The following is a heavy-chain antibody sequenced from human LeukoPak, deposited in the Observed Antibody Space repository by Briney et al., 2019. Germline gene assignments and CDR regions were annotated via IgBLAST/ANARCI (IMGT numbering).Heavy chain of an antibody. D-gene: IGHD3-3*01. J-gene: IGHJ6*03. CDR3: ARGYDFWSGSGENYYYMDV. Sequence: PSQTLSLTCTVSGGPISSGDYYWTWIRQPPGKGLEWIGYIYDSGSTYYSPSLKSRVTISLDTSKNQFSLKVSSVTAADTAVYYCARGYDFWSGSGENYYYMDVWGKGITVTVSS. V-gene: IGHV4-30-4*08. CDR1: GGPISSGDYY. CDR2: IYDSGST.